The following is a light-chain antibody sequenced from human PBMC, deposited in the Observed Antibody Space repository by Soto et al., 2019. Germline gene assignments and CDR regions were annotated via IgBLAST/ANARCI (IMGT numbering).Light chain of an antibody. CDR2: AAS. CDR1: QSISRW. V-gene: IGKV1-39*01. J-gene: IGKJ1*01. CDR3: QQSYSTWT. Sequence: DIQMTQSPSTLSASVGDRVTITCRASQSISRWVAWYQQKPGKAPKLLIYAASSLQSGVPSRFSGSGSGTDFTLTISSLRPEDFATYYCQQSYSTWTFGQGTKVDI.